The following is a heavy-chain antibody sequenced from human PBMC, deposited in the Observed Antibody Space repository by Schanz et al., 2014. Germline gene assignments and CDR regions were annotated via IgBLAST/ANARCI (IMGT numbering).Heavy chain of an antibody. J-gene: IGHJ6*02. CDR1: GFTFNSYA. Sequence: DVQLLESGGGLVQPGGSLRLSCAASGFTFNSYAMTWVRQAPGKGLEWVSSISHSGGSKYYADSVKGRFTISRDNSENTLYLQMNSLSADDTAVFYCAKGMGYCGGGTCYDYYYYGLDVWGQGTTVTVSS. CDR2: ISHSGGSK. V-gene: IGHV3-23*01. CDR3: AKGMGYCGGGTCYDYYYYGLDV. D-gene: IGHD2-15*01.